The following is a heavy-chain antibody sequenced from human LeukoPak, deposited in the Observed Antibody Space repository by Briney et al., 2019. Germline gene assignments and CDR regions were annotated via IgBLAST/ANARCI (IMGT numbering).Heavy chain of an antibody. D-gene: IGHD1-26*01. CDR2: ISGNGGTT. CDR1: GFTFSSYA. Sequence: QPGGSLRLSCAASGFTFSSYAMSWVRQARGKGLEWVSVISGNGGTTYYADSVKGRFTISRDNSKNTLYLQMNSLRAEDTAVYFGARDYGTGSGRYTYYYGVDVWGQGTTVTVSS. V-gene: IGHV3-23*01. J-gene: IGHJ6*02. CDR3: ARDYGTGSGRYTYYYGVDV.